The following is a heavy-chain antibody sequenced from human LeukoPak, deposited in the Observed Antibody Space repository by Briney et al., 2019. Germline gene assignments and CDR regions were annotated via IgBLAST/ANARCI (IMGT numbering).Heavy chain of an antibody. CDR3: ARDKKGYYYDSSGYPDDY. CDR1: GYTFTSYG. V-gene: IGHV1-18*01. D-gene: IGHD3-22*01. CDR2: ISAYNGNT. J-gene: IGHJ4*02. Sequence: ASVKVSCKASGYTFTSYGISWVRQAPGQVLEWMGWISAYNGNTNYAQKLQGRVTMTTDTSTSTAYMELRSLRSDDTAVYYCARDKKGYYYDSSGYPDDYWGQGTLVTVSS.